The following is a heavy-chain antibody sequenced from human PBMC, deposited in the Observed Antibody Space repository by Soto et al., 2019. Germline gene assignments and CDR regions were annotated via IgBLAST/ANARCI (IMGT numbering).Heavy chain of an antibody. CDR2: ISYDGSNK. V-gene: IGHV3-30-3*01. CDR1: GFTFSSYA. Sequence: PGGSLRLSCAASGFTFSSYAMHWVRQAPGKGLEWVAVISYDGSNKYYADSVKGRFTISRDNSKNTLYLQMNSLRAEDTAVYYCARYADDYSNFFVYWGQGTLVTVSS. D-gene: IGHD4-4*01. CDR3: ARYADDYSNFFVY. J-gene: IGHJ4*02.